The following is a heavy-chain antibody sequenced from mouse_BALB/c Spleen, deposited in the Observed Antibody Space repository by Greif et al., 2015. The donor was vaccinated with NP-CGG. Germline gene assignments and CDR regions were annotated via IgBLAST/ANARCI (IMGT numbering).Heavy chain of an antibody. D-gene: IGHD2-1*01. CDR3: ARGAHGNALAY. CDR2: INSNGGST. V-gene: IGHV5-6-3*01. J-gene: IGHJ3*01. CDR1: GFTFSSYG. Sequence: EVKLMESGGGLVQPGGSLKLSCAASGFTFSSYGMSWVRQTPDKRLELVATINSNGGSTYYPDSVKGRFTISRDNAKNTLYLQMSSLKSEDTAMYYCARGAHGNALAYWGQGTLVTVSA.